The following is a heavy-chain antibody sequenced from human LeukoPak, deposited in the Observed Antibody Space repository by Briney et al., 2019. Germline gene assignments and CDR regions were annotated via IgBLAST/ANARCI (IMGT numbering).Heavy chain of an antibody. CDR2: INHSGST. Sequence: SETLSLTCAVYGGSFSGYYWSWIRQPPGKGLEWIGEINHSGSTDYNPSLKSRVTISVDTSKNRFSLKLSSVTAAGTAVYYCARHSLLVNFDYWGQGTLVTVSS. D-gene: IGHD2-21*01. V-gene: IGHV4-34*01. CDR1: GGSFSGYY. CDR3: ARHSLLVNFDY. J-gene: IGHJ4*02.